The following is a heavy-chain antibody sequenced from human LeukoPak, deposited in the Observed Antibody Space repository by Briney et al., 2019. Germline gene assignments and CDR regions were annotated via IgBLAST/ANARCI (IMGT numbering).Heavy chain of an antibody. CDR1: GYTFTGYY. J-gene: IGHJ2*01. V-gene: IGHV1-2*02. CDR3: ARGRGFDL. Sequence: ASVKVSCKASGYTFTGYYMHWVRQAPGQGLEWMGWINPNSGGTNYAQKFQGRVTMTRGTSTSTVYMELSSLRSEDTAVYYCARGRGFDLWGRGTLVTVSS. CDR2: INPNSGGT.